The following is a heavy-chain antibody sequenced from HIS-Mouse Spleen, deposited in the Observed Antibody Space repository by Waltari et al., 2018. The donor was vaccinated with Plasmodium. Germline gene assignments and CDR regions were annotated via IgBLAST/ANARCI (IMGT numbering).Heavy chain of an antibody. V-gene: IGHV3-7*01. CDR3: ARDRRGYWYFDL. D-gene: IGHD5-12*01. CDR2: IKQDGSEK. Sequence: LVQPGGSLRLSCAASGFTFRSSWMSWVRQAPGKGLEWVANIKQDGSEKYYVDSVKGRFTISRDNAKNSLYLQMNSLRAEDTAVYYCARDRRGYWYFDLWGRGTLVTVSS. J-gene: IGHJ2*01. CDR1: GFTFRSSW.